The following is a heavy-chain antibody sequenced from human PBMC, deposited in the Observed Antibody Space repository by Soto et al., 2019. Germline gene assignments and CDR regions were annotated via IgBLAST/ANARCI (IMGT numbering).Heavy chain of an antibody. Sequence: PGGSLRVCCASSVFTFSSYAMHWVRQAPGKGLEWVAVISYDGSNKYYADSVKGRFTISRDNSKNTLYLQMNSLRAEDTAVYYCARGSVIEVAGPFDYWGQGTLVTGSS. CDR3: ARGSVIEVAGPFDY. CDR1: VFTFSSYA. CDR2: ISYDGSNK. V-gene: IGHV3-30-3*01. D-gene: IGHD6-19*01. J-gene: IGHJ4*02.